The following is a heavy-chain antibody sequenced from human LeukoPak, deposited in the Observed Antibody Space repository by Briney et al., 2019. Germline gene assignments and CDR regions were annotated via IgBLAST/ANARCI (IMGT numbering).Heavy chain of an antibody. CDR2: INHSGST. D-gene: IGHD1-26*01. CDR3: ARGLYSYYYYGMDV. V-gene: IGHV4-34*01. J-gene: IGHJ6*02. Sequence: SETLSLICAVYGGSFSGYYWSWIRQPPGKGLEWIGEINHSGSTNYNPSLKSRVTISVDTSKNQFSLKLSSVTAADTAVYYCARGLYSYYYYGMDVWGQGTTVTVSS. CDR1: GGSFSGYY.